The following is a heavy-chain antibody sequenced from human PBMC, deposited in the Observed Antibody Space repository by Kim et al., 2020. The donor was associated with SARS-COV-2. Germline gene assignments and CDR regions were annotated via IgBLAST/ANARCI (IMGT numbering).Heavy chain of an antibody. Sequence: YNSSLKSRVTISVDTSKNQFSLKLSSVTAADTAVYYCARRSSGWQQWNDYWGQGTLVTVSS. J-gene: IGHJ4*02. D-gene: IGHD6-19*01. V-gene: IGHV4-39*01. CDR3: ARRSSGWQQWNDY.